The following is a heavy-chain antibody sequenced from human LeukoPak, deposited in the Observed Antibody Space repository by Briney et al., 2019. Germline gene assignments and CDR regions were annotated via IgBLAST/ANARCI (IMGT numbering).Heavy chain of an antibody. CDR1: GGSFSGYY. CDR3: AAVSGYSGYDPYYFDY. D-gene: IGHD5-12*01. V-gene: IGHV4-34*01. CDR2: INHSGST. J-gene: IGHJ4*02. Sequence: KPSGTLSLTCAVYGGSFSGYYWSWIRQPPGKGLEWIGEINHSGSTNYNPSLKSRVTISVDTSKNQFSLKLSSVTAADTAVYYCAAVSGYSGYDPYYFDYWGQGTLVTVSS.